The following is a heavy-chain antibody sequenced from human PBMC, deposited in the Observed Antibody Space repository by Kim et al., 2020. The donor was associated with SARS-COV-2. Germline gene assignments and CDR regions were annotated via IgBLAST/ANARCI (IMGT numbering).Heavy chain of an antibody. J-gene: IGHJ4*02. Sequence: KGRFTNSRDKSKNTLDLQMNSLRAEDTAVYYCARDHYDILTGYYSSYIDYWGQGTLVTVSS. CDR3: ARDHYDILTGYYSSYIDY. V-gene: IGHV3-30*01. D-gene: IGHD3-9*01.